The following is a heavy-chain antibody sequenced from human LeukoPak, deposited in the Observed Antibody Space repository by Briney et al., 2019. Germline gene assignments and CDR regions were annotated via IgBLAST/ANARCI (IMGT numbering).Heavy chain of an antibody. CDR3: TRGVNYDSSGYFDY. D-gene: IGHD3-22*01. Sequence: SETLSLTCAVYGGSFSGYYWSWIRQPPGKGLEWIGEINHSGSTNYNPSLKSRVTISVDTSKNQFSLKLSSVTAADTAVYYCTRGVNYDSSGYFDYWGQGTLVTVSS. CDR2: INHSGST. J-gene: IGHJ4*02. CDR1: GGSFSGYY. V-gene: IGHV4-34*01.